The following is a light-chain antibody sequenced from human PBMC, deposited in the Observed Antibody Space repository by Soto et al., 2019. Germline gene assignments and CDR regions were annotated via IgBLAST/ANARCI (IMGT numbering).Light chain of an antibody. CDR2: GAS. J-gene: IGKJ5*01. V-gene: IGKV3-20*01. Sequence: IVLTQSPGTLSLSPGERATLSCRASQSVGSNYFAWYQQKPGQAPRLLIYGASSRATGIPDRISGSGSGTDFTLTISRLEPEDFAVYYCQQYGSSPPITFGQGTRLDI. CDR1: QSVGSNY. CDR3: QQYGSSPPIT.